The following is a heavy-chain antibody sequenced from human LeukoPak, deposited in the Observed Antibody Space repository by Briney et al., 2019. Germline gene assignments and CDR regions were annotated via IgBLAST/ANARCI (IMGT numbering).Heavy chain of an antibody. D-gene: IGHD6-19*01. J-gene: IGHJ5*02. CDR1: GFTLTSGA. CDR3: AKCSTSAYTTGWCNWIDP. CDR2: TVSRGTT. V-gene: IGHV3-23*01. Sequence: GGYLRLSCVASGFTLTSGAMNWVRQAPGKGLEWFSATVSRGTTQYADSVKGRFTVSRDTSKNTLYLQMNSLRADDTAVYYCAKCSTSAYTTGWCNWIDPWGQGTLVTVSS.